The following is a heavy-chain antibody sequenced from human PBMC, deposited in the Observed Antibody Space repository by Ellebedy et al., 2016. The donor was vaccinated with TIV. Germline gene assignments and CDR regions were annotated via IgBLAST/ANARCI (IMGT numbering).Heavy chain of an antibody. CDR1: GYTFTAYH. CDR3: ATFPYISTSSAY. D-gene: IGHD3-3*02. CDR2: IYPYSVGT. Sequence: ASVTVSCKASGYTFTAYHIHWVRQAPGQGLEWMGWIYPYSVGTNYAPKFQGRVTMTRDTSINTGYMELSGLKSDDTAVYYCATFPYISTSSAYWGQGTLVTVSS. J-gene: IGHJ4*02. V-gene: IGHV1-2*02.